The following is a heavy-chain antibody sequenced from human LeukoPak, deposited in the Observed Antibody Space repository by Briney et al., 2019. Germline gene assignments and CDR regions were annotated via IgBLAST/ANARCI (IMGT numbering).Heavy chain of an antibody. J-gene: IGHJ6*02. Sequence: PGRSLRLSCAASGFTFSSYAMHWVRQAPDKGLEWVAVISYDGSNKYYADSVKGRFTISRDNSKNTLYLQMNSLRAEDTAVYYCARRPAADYYYGMDVWGQGTTVTVSS. V-gene: IGHV3-30-3*01. CDR3: ARRPAADYYYGMDV. CDR2: ISYDGSNK. CDR1: GFTFSSYA. D-gene: IGHD2-2*01.